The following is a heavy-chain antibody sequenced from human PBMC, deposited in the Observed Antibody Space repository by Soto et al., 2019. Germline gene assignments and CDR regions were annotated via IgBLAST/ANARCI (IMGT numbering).Heavy chain of an antibody. D-gene: IGHD3-10*01. Sequence: SVKVSCKASGGTFSSYAISWVRQAPGQGLEWMGGITPIFGTANYAQKFQGRVTITADESTSTAYMELSSLRSEDTAVYYCARSITMVRGVIDYYYGMDVWGQGTTVTVYS. CDR3: ARSITMVRGVIDYYYGMDV. J-gene: IGHJ6*02. V-gene: IGHV1-69*13. CDR2: ITPIFGTA. CDR1: GGTFSSYA.